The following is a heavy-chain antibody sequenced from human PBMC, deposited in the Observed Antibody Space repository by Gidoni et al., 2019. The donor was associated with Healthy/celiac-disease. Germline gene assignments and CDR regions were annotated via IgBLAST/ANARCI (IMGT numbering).Heavy chain of an antibody. CDR2: IYYSGST. V-gene: IGHV4-59*01. CDR3: ARYSSSSSYYYYYGMDV. Sequence: QVQLQESGPGLVMPSETLSLTCTVSGGSISSYYWSWIRQPPGKGLEWIGYIYYSGSTNYNPSLKSRVTISVDTSKNQFSLKLSSVTAADTAVYYCARYSSSSSYYYYYGMDVWGQGTTVTVSS. J-gene: IGHJ6*02. D-gene: IGHD6-6*01. CDR1: GGSISSYY.